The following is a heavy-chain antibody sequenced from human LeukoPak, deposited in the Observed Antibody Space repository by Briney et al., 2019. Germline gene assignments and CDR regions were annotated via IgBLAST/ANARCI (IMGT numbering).Heavy chain of an antibody. CDR1: GYTFLSYG. J-gene: IGHJ6*03. V-gene: IGHV1-18*01. CDR3: ARANFLAVAGSVYDFYYYMDV. CDR2: ISTYNGDT. Sequence: AAVKASCKASGYTFLSYGISWVRHVPGQGLEWLGWISTYNGDTKYGQKLQGRVTMTTDTPTSTAYMELRSLRFDDTATYYCARANFLAVAGSVYDFYYYMDVWGTGTTVTISS. D-gene: IGHD6-19*01.